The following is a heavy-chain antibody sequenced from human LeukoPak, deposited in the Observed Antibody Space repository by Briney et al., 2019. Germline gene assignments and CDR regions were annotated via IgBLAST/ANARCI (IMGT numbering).Heavy chain of an antibody. CDR2: INPNSGGT. V-gene: IGHV1-2*02. CDR1: GYTFTGYY. J-gene: IGHJ3*02. CDR3: ATSYRRYGSGSYWGDAFDI. D-gene: IGHD3-10*01. Sequence: GASVKVSCKASGYTFTGYYMHWVRQAPGQGLEWMGWINPNSGGTNYAQKFQGRVTMTRDTSISTAYMELSRLRSDDTAVYYCATSYRRYGSGSYWGDAFDIWGQGTMVTVSS.